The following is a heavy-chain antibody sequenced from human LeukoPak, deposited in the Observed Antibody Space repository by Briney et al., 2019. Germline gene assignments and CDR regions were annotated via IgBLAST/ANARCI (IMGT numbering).Heavy chain of an antibody. CDR1: GYTFTNYG. Sequence: ASVKVSCKASGYTFTNYGISWVRQAPGQGLEWTGWISAYNGNTNYAQKLQGRVTMTTDRSTSTADMEPRTLRSDHTAVYYCAREPPPPAGSLEDYYYGMDVWAQGPTVTVSS. CDR3: AREPPPPAGSLEDYYYGMDV. V-gene: IGHV1-18*01. J-gene: IGHJ6*02. D-gene: IGHD2-15*01. CDR2: ISAYNGNT.